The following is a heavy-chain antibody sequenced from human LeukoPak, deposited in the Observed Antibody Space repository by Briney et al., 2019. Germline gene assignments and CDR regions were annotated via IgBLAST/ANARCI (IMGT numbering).Heavy chain of an antibody. CDR1: GYTFTSYG. J-gene: IGHJ6*03. V-gene: IGHV1-18*01. D-gene: IGHD2-15*01. CDR2: ISAYNGNT. CDR3: ARGALRYCSGGSCYAAPTYMDV. Sequence: AASVKVSCKASGYTFTSYGISWVRQAPGQGLEWMGWISAYNGNTNYAQKLQGRVTMTTDTSTSTAYMELRSLRSDDTAVYYCARGALRYCSGGSCYAAPTYMDVWGKGTTVTVSS.